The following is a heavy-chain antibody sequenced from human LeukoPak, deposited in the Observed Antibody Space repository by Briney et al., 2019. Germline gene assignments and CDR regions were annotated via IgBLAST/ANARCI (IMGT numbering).Heavy chain of an antibody. D-gene: IGHD3-22*01. CDR1: GFTFSSYA. CDR2: ISDTGADS. Sequence: PGGSLRLSCAGSGFTFSSYAMSWVRQAPGKGLEWVAAISDTGADSYYADSVKGRVTISRDNSRNTLYLQTSGLRGDDTAVYFCAKQSLYDSSGHFHYWGQGTLVTVPS. V-gene: IGHV3-23*01. CDR3: AKQSLYDSSGHFHY. J-gene: IGHJ4*02.